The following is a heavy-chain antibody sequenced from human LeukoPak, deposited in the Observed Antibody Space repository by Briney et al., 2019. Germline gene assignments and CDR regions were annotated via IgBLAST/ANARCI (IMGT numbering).Heavy chain of an antibody. CDR2: INGDGTSTST. D-gene: IGHD4-17*01. CDR3: ARDRDYGAPDY. V-gene: IGHV3-74*01. J-gene: IGHJ4*02. CDR1: GFTFSTYW. Sequence: GGSLRLSCAASGFTFSTYWMHWVRQAPGKGLVWVSRINGDGTSTSTSYADSAKGRFTISRDNAKNTLYLHMNTLRAEDTAVYYCARDRDYGAPDYWGQGTLVTVSS.